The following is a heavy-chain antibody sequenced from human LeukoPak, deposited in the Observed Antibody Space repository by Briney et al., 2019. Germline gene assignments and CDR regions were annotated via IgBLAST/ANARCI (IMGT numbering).Heavy chain of an antibody. Sequence: GESLKISCKGSGYSFTSYWIGWVRQMPGKGLEWMGIIYPGDSDTRYSPSFQGQVTISADKSISTAYLQWSSLKASDTAMYYCARLIDFNSGFGYYYYYMDVWGKGTTVTVSS. CDR3: ARLIDFNSGFGYYYYYMDV. CDR1: GYSFTSYW. D-gene: IGHD3/OR15-3a*01. V-gene: IGHV5-51*01. J-gene: IGHJ6*03. CDR2: IYPGDSDT.